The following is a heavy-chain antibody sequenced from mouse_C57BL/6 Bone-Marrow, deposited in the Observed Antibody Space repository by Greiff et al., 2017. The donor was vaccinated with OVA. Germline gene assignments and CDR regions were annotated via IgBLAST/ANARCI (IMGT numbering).Heavy chain of an antibody. CDR3: VRHAIYPDYDRAMDY. CDR2: IRSKSNNYAT. V-gene: IGHV10-1*01. J-gene: IGHJ4*01. Sequence: EVQLVESGGGLVQPKGSLKLSCAASGFSFNTYAMNWVRQAPGKGLEWVARIRSKSNNYATYYADSVKDRFTISRDDSESMLYLQMNNLKTEDTAMYYCVRHAIYPDYDRAMDYWGRGTSVTVSS. CDR1: GFSFNTYA. D-gene: IGHD2-4*01.